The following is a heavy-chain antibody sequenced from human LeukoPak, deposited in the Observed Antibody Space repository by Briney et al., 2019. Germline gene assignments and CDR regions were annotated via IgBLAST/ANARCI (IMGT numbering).Heavy chain of an antibody. CDR1: GFTFKNYA. Sequence: PGGSLRLSCVVSGFTFKNYAMSWVRQAPGKGLECVSRIRDSGNGTDYADSVKGRFTASRDNSKNTLYLHMNTLSAEDTAVYYCAKWAYYDFWSGHYKSHFDSWGQGTLVTVSP. V-gene: IGHV3-23*01. J-gene: IGHJ4*02. D-gene: IGHD3-3*01. CDR2: IRDSGNGT. CDR3: AKWAYYDFWSGHYKSHFDS.